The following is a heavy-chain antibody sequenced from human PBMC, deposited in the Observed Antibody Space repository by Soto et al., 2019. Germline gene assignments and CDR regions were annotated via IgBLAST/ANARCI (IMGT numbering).Heavy chain of an antibody. Sequence: GESLKISCKGSGYMFTSSWISWVRQMPGKGLEWMGKIDPSDSYTNYSPSFQGHVSISADRSISTVYLQWSSLKASDTAMYYCASSMTPHSIALVAMDVWVQGTTVTVSS. V-gene: IGHV5-10-1*01. J-gene: IGHJ6*02. CDR2: IDPSDSYT. CDR1: GYMFTSSW. CDR3: ASSMTPHSIALVAMDV. D-gene: IGHD2-8*02.